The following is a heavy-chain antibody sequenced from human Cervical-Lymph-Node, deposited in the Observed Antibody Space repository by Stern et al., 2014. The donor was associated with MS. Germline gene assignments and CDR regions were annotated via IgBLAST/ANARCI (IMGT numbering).Heavy chain of an antibody. Sequence: VTLRESGPTLVRPTQTLTLTCTFSGFSITTDGVGVGWIRQPPGKALEWLALIYWDDNERYSPSLKSRLTITKDTSKAQVVLTMTNMDPVDTATYYCAHRAANMVRGVTFFDYWGPGTLVTVSS. D-gene: IGHD3-10*01. CDR1: GFSITTDGVG. V-gene: IGHV2-5*02. CDR2: IYWDDNE. J-gene: IGHJ4*02. CDR3: AHRAANMVRGVTFFDY.